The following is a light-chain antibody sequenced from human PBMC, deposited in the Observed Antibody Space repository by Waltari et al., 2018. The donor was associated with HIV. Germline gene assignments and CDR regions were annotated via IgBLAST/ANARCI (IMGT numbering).Light chain of an antibody. Sequence: DVVVTQSPASLAVSLGERATLHCKSNQSLLYISNNQNYLAWYQQNAGQRPKLSIYWADIRESGVLDRFSGSGSETYFTLTISSLQAEDVAVYYCQQYSDVPYTFGHGTKLEIK. CDR3: QQYSDVPYT. J-gene: IGKJ2*01. CDR1: QSLLYISNNQNY. CDR2: WAD. V-gene: IGKV4-1*01.